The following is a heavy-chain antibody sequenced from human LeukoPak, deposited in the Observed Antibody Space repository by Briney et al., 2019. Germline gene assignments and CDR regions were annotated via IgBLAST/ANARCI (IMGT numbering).Heavy chain of an antibody. D-gene: IGHD3-10*01. CDR3: ATCCRGGSS. J-gene: IGHJ5*02. Sequence: GGPLRLSCAASGFTFSHHRMNWVRQAPGKGLEGVSYISRSGSTTYYGDPVKGRFTISRDNAKNSLYLQMNSLRDEHTAVYYCATCCRGGSSWGQGTLVTVSS. V-gene: IGHV3-48*02. CDR1: GFTFSHHR. CDR2: ISRSGSTT.